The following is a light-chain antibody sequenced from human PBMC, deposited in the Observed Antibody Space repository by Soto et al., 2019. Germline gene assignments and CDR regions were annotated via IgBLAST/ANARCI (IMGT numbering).Light chain of an antibody. CDR3: QQYGSSPGT. Sequence: EMVLTQSPGTLAFSPGGRATPSCRCSQSVSSSYLAWYQQKPGQAPRLLIYGASSRATGIPDRFSGSGSGTDFTLTISRLEPEDFAVYYCQQYGSSPGTFGQGTKVDIK. CDR1: QSVSSSY. V-gene: IGKV3-20*01. J-gene: IGKJ1*01. CDR2: GAS.